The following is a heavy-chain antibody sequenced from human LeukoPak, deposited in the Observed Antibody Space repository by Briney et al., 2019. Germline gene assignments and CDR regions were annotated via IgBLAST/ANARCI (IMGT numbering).Heavy chain of an antibody. CDR1: GYTFSGYY. Sequence: GASVKVSCKASGYTFSGYYIHWVRQAPGQGLEWMGWISPSTGGTNCAQKFQGRVIMTRDMSTATAYMELRRLSSDDTAVYFCASPQYGDFYFDYWGQGTLVTVAS. V-gene: IGHV1-2*02. D-gene: IGHD2-21*02. CDR3: ASPQYGDFYFDY. CDR2: ISPSTGGT. J-gene: IGHJ4*02.